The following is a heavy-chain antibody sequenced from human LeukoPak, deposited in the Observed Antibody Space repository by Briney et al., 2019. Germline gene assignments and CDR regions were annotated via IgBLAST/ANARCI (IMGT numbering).Heavy chain of an antibody. CDR2: ISGSGGST. J-gene: IGHJ6*03. V-gene: IGHV3-23*01. CDR1: GFTFSSYG. Sequence: GGSLRLSCAASGFTFSSYGMSWVRQAPGKGLEWVSAISGSGGSTYYADSVKGRFTISRDNSKNSLYLQMNSLRAEDTAVYYCAKGGGYEAQYYYYYMDVWGKGTTVTISS. D-gene: IGHD5-12*01. CDR3: AKGGGYEAQYYYYYMDV.